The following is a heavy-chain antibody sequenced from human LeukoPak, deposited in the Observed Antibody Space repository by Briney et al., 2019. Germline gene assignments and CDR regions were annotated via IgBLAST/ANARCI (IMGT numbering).Heavy chain of an antibody. J-gene: IGHJ6*02. CDR1: GGTFSSYA. V-gene: IGHV1-69*13. Sequence: ASVKVSCKASGGTFSSYAISWVRQAPGQGLEWMGGIIPIFGTANYAQKFQGRVTITADESTSTAYMELSSLRSEGTAVYYCASRITMVRGVHPPLDVWGRGTTVTVSS. CDR2: IIPIFGTA. D-gene: IGHD3-10*01. CDR3: ASRITMVRGVHPPLDV.